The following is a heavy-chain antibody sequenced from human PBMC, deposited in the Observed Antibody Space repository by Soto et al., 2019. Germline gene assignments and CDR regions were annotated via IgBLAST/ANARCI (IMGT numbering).Heavy chain of an antibody. D-gene: IGHD6-19*01. Sequence: GPTLVNPTETLTLTCTVSGFSLSNGTLAVSWIRQPPGKALEWLAHVFSNDEKSYRSSLKSRITISEDTSKSQVVLTMTNVDPVDTATYYCARILFGRSVAGGYFYMDVWGKGTTVTVSS. J-gene: IGHJ6*03. CDR2: VFSNDEK. CDR1: GFSLSNGTLA. CDR3: ARILFGRSVAGGYFYMDV. V-gene: IGHV2-26*01.